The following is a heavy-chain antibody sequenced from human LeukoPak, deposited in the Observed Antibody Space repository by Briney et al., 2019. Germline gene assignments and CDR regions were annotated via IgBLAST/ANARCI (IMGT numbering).Heavy chain of an antibody. V-gene: IGHV3-23*01. CDR3: AKEPRYFDWLRVGWFDY. Sequence: PGGSLRLSCAASGFTFSSYAMSWVRQAPGKGLEWVSAISGSGGSTYYADSVKGRFTISRDNSKNTLYLQMNSLRAEDTAVYYCAKEPRYFDWLRVGWFDYWGQGTLVTVSS. J-gene: IGHJ4*02. D-gene: IGHD3-9*01. CDR1: GFTFSSYA. CDR2: ISGSGGST.